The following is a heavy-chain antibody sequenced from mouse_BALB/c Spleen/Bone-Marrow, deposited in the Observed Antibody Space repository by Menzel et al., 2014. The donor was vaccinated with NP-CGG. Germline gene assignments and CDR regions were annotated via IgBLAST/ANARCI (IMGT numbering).Heavy chain of an antibody. V-gene: IGHV1-18*01. CDR1: GYSFTGYT. J-gene: IGHJ4*01. CDR2: INPYNGGT. CDR3: ARGGYSHYYAMDN. Sequence: DVKLQESGPELVKPGASMKISCKASGYSFTGYTMNWVKQSHGKNLEWIGLINPYNGGTSYNQKFKGKATLTVDKSSSTAYMELLSLTSEDSAVYYCARGGYSHYYAMDNWGQGTSVTVSS. D-gene: IGHD2-3*01.